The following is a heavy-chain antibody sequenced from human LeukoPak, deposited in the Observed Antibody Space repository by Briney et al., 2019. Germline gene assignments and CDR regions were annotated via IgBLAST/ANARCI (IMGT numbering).Heavy chain of an antibody. Sequence: ETLSLTCAVYGGSFSGYYWSWIRQPPGKGLEWIGEINHSGSTNYNPSLKSRVTISVDRSKNQFSLKLSSVTAADTAVYYCARGLAVEMATVHFDYWGQGTLVTVSS. CDR2: INHSGST. CDR1: GGSFSGYY. V-gene: IGHV4-34*01. J-gene: IGHJ4*02. D-gene: IGHD5-24*01. CDR3: ARGLAVEMATVHFDY.